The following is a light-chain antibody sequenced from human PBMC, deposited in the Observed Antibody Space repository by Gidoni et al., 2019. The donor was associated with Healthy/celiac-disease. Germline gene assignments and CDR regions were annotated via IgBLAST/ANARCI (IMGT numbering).Light chain of an antibody. Sequence: EIVLTQSPATLSLSPGERATLSCRASQRDSSYLAWYQQKPGQAPRLLIYDASNRATGLPAGFSGSGSGTDFTLTISSLEPEDFAVYYCQQRSNWPLLTFGGGTKVEIK. J-gene: IGKJ4*01. CDR2: DAS. CDR3: QQRSNWPLLT. CDR1: QRDSSY. V-gene: IGKV3-11*01.